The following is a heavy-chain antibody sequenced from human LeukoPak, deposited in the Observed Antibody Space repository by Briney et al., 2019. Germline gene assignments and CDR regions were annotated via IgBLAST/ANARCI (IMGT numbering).Heavy chain of an antibody. J-gene: IGHJ4*02. D-gene: IGHD5/OR15-5a*01. CDR3: ARSEGLLNRVSVDYFDY. CDR2: INHSGST. Sequence: PSETLSLTCAVYGGSFSGYYWSWIRQPPGKGLEWIGEINHSGSTNYNPSLKSRVTISVDTSKNQFSLKLSSVTAADTAVYYCARSEGLLNRVSVDYFDYWGQGTLVTVSS. V-gene: IGHV4-34*01. CDR1: GGSFSGYY.